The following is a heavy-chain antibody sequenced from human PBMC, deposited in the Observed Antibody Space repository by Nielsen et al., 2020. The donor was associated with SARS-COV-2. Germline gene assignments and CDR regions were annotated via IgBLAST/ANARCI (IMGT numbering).Heavy chain of an antibody. CDR1: GFTFSSYG. V-gene: IGHV3-30*18. J-gene: IGHJ4*02. CDR2: ISYDGSNK. Sequence: GETLRLTCAASGFTFSSYGMPWVRQAPGKGLEWVAVISYDGSNKYYADSVKGRFTISRDNSKNTLYLQMNSLRAEDTAVYYCAKDGGSGHFDYWGQGTLVTVSS. CDR3: AKDGGSGHFDY. D-gene: IGHD3-10*01.